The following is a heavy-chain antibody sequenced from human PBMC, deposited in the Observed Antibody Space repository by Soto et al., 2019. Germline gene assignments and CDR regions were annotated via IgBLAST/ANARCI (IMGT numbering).Heavy chain of an antibody. Sequence: QVQLVQSGAEVKKPGASVKVSCKASGYTFTSYDINWVRQATGQGLEWMGWMNPNSGNTSYAQKFQGRVTMTRNTSLSTAYMELSSLGSEDTAVYYCARGITIFGVVPGWGQGTLVTVSS. V-gene: IGHV1-8*01. D-gene: IGHD3-3*01. CDR2: MNPNSGNT. CDR1: GYTFTSYD. CDR3: ARGITIFGVVPG. J-gene: IGHJ4*02.